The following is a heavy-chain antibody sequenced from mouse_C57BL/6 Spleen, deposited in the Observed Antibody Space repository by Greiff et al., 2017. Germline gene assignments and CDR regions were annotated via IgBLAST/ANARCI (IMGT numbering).Heavy chain of an antibody. CDR3: ARSSYDGYTYWYFGV. V-gene: IGHV1-64*01. D-gene: IGHD2-3*01. CDR1: GYTFTSYW. CDR2: IHPNSGST. Sequence: QVQLQQPGAELVKPGASVKLSCKASGYTFTSYWMHWVKQRPGQGLEWIGMIHPNSGSTNYNEKFKSKATLTVDKSSSTAYMQLSSLTSEDSAVYYGARSSYDGYTYWYFGVWGTGTTVTVSS. J-gene: IGHJ1*03.